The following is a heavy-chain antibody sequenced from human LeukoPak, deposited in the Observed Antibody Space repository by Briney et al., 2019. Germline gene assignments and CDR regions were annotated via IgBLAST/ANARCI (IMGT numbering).Heavy chain of an antibody. D-gene: IGHD6-19*01. V-gene: IGHV3-7*01. Sequence: GGSLRLACAASGFTFSSYWMSWVRQAPGKGLEWVANIKQDGSEKYYVDSVKGRFTISRDNAKNSLYLQMNSLRAEDTAVYYCVYSSGWYPNFDYWGQGTLVTVSS. CDR2: IKQDGSEK. CDR3: VYSSGWYPNFDY. J-gene: IGHJ4*02. CDR1: GFTFSSYW.